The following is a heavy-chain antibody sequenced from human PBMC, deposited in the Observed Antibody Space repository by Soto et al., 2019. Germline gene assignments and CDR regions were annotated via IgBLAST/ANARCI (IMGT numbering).Heavy chain of an antibody. Sequence: PSETLSLTCAVYGGSFSGYYWSWIRQPPGKGLEWIGEINHSGSTNYNPSLKSRVTISVDTSKNQFSLKLSSVTAADTAVYYCARGTVQMTESITIFGVAKMEGYYNYGMDVWGQEATVKVSS. CDR1: GGSFSGYY. D-gene: IGHD3-3*01. CDR3: ARGTVQMTESITIFGVAKMEGYYNYGMDV. J-gene: IGHJ6*02. CDR2: INHSGST. V-gene: IGHV4-34*01.